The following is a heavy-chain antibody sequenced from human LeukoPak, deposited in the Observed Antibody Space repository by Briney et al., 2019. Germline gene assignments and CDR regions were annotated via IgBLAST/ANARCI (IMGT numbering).Heavy chain of an antibody. Sequence: GGSLRLSCAASGFTLSSYEMNWVRPAPGRGLGWVSHISSSGSTIYYADSVKGRFTISRDNSKNTLYLQMNRLRAEDTAVYYCAKVRLVVVAATDNNWFDPWGQGTLVTVSS. CDR2: ISSSGSTI. D-gene: IGHD2-15*01. J-gene: IGHJ5*02. CDR1: GFTLSSYE. CDR3: AKVRLVVVAATDNNWFDP. V-gene: IGHV3-48*03.